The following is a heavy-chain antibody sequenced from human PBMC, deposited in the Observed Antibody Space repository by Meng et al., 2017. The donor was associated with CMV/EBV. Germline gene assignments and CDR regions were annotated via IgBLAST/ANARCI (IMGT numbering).Heavy chain of an antibody. Sequence: HVQRQQPGPGRVNPSETLSRTCTVSGGSISTYYWSWIRRPAGKGLEWIGRIYTSGSTNYNPSLKSRVTMSVDTSKNQFSLKLSSVTAADTAVYYCARGSYYRYVIDYWGQGTLVTVSS. D-gene: IGHD2-21*01. CDR1: GGSISTYY. CDR2: IYTSGST. CDR3: ARGSYYRYVIDY. V-gene: IGHV4-4*07. J-gene: IGHJ4*02.